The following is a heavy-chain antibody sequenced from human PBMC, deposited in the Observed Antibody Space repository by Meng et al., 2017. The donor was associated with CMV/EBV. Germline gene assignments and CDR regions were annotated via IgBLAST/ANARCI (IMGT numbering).Heavy chain of an antibody. CDR1: GTTFSSYS. D-gene: IGHD1-20*01. CDR2: IHPIFGTA. V-gene: IGHV1-69*01. Sequence: VLQKPESSLMLSCKSSGTTFSSYSIRWVLPAPGQGLELMGGIHPIFGTATYAQKFQGRVTITADESTSTAYMELSSLRSEDTAVYYCAREGNNWNDVPFDYWGQGTLVTVSS. J-gene: IGHJ4*02. CDR3: AREGNNWNDVPFDY.